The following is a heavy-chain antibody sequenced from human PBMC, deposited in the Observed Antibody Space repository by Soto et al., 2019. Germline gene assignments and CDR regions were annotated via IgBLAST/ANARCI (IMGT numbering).Heavy chain of an antibody. CDR2: ISYDGSNK. J-gene: IGHJ3*02. Sequence: QVQLVESGGGVVQPGRSLRLSCAASGFTFSSYAMHWVRQAPGKGLEWVAVISYDGSNKYYADSVKGRFTISRGNSKNTLYLQMNSLRAEDTAVYYCARDSSLDAFDIWGQGTMVTVSS. CDR3: ARDSSLDAFDI. D-gene: IGHD6-13*01. CDR1: GFTFSSYA. V-gene: IGHV3-30-3*01.